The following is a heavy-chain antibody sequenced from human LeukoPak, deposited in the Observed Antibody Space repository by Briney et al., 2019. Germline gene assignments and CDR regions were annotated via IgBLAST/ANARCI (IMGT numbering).Heavy chain of an antibody. CDR1: GFTFSSYA. CDR3: ARDSLTTWAGMDV. D-gene: IGHD2/OR15-2a*01. CDR2: ISYDGSNK. V-gene: IGHV3-30-3*01. Sequence: PGRSLRLSCAASGFTFSSYAMHWVRQAPGKGLEWVAVISYDGSNKYYADSVKGRFTISRDNSKNTLYLQMNSLRAEDTAVYYCARDSLTTWAGMDVWGQGTTVTVSS. J-gene: IGHJ6*02.